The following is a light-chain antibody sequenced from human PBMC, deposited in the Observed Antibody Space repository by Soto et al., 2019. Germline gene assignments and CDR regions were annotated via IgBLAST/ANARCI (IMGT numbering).Light chain of an antibody. Sequence: QSVPTQPPSASGTPGQRVTISCSGSSSNIGSNYVYWYRQLPGTAPDVLIYRNDERPSGVPDRFSGSKSGSSASLAISGLRSEDEADSYCSAWDDSLSGPVFGRGSKLTVL. CDR2: RND. J-gene: IGLJ3*02. CDR1: SSNIGSNY. V-gene: IGLV1-47*01. CDR3: SAWDDSLSGPV.